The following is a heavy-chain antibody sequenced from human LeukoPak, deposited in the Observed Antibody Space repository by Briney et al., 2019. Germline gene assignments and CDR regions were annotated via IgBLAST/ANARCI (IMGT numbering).Heavy chain of an antibody. D-gene: IGHD6-13*01. V-gene: IGHV3-30-3*01. CDR3: ARARRGIAAADGLDY. CDR1: GFTFSSYA. J-gene: IGHJ4*02. Sequence: QPGGSLRLSCAASGFTFSSYAMHWVRQAPGKGLEWVAVISYDGSNKYYADSVKGRFTISRDNSKNTLYLQMNSLRAEDTAVYYCARARRGIAAADGLDYWGQGTLVTVSS. CDR2: ISYDGSNK.